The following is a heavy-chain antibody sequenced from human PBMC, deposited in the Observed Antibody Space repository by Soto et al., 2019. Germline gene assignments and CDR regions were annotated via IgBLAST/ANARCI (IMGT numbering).Heavy chain of an antibody. Sequence: SETLSLTCAVYGGSFSGYYWSWIRQPPGKGLEWIGEINHSGSTNYNPSLKSRVTISVDTSKNQFSLKLSSVTAADTAVYYCARGGTRIQPWLRPRYYFDYWGQGTLVTVSS. CDR1: GGSFSGYY. CDR3: ARGGTRIQPWLRPRYYFDY. J-gene: IGHJ4*02. CDR2: INHSGST. D-gene: IGHD5-18*01. V-gene: IGHV4-34*01.